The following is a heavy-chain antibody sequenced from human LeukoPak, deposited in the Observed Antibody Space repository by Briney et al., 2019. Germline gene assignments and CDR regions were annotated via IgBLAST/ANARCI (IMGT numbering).Heavy chain of an antibody. Sequence: SETLSLTCTVSGGSISSSSYYWGWIRQPPGKGLEWIGSIYYSGSTYYNPSLKSRVTISVDTSKNQFSLKLNSVTAADTAVYYCARDRSWRAAAGNTYYYYYYMDVWGKGTTVTISS. CDR1: GGSISSSSYY. CDR2: IYYSGST. D-gene: IGHD6-13*01. V-gene: IGHV4-39*02. J-gene: IGHJ6*03. CDR3: ARDRSWRAAAGNTYYYYYYMDV.